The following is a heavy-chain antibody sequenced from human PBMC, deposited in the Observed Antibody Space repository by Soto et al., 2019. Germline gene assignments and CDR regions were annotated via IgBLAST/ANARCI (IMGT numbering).Heavy chain of an antibody. CDR1: GFTFSSYS. D-gene: IGHD6-13*01. V-gene: IGHV3-21*01. CDR3: ASQAAAGHFDY. J-gene: IGHJ4*02. CDR2: ISSSSSYI. Sequence: EVQLVESGGGLVKPGGSLRLSCAASGFTFSSYSMNWVRQAPGKGLEWVSSISSSSSYIYYADSVKGRFTISRDNAKNSLYLQMNSLRAEDTAVYYCASQAAAGHFDYWGQGTLVTVSS.